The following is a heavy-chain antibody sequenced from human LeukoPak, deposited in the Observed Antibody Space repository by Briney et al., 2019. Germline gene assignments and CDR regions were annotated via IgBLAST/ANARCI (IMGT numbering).Heavy chain of an antibody. J-gene: IGHJ3*01. D-gene: IGHD6-19*01. CDR2: ISFSGSSI. Sequence: GGSLRLSCAASGFTFSDYYMTWIRQAPGKGLEWVSYISFSGSSISYGHSVKGRFTVSRDNAKNSLFLETTGLRVEDTAIYYCARAGPSSGYYRDDAFDVWGQGTLVTVSS. CDR3: ARAGPSSGYYRDDAFDV. CDR1: GFTFSDYY. V-gene: IGHV3-11*01.